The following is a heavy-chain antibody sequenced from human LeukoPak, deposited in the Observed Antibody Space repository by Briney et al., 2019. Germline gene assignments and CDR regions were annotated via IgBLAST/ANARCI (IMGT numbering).Heavy chain of an antibody. CDR1: GFTFSDYA. CDR2: ISYGDYST. J-gene: IGHJ4*02. V-gene: IGHV3-23*01. D-gene: IGHD1-14*01. Sequence: GGSLRLSCAAPGFTFSDYAMSWVRQAPGQGLEWVSSISYGDYSTYYADSVKGRFTISRDNSKNTVCLQMNSLRAGDAAVYYCARVPSGAGNYFDYWGQGALVTVSS. CDR3: ARVPSGAGNYFDY.